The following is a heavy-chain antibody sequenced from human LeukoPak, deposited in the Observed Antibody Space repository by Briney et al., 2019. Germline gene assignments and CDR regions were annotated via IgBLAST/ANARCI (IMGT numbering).Heavy chain of an antibody. D-gene: IGHD3-9*01. Sequence: GGSLRLSCAASGFTFSTYAMSWVRQAPGKGLEWVSSISGSGGSIYYADSVQGRFTISRDNSKNTLYLQMHSLRAEDTAVYYCAKYRIYDILTGPSYFDYWGQGTLVTVSS. V-gene: IGHV3-23*01. CDR3: AKYRIYDILTGPSYFDY. J-gene: IGHJ4*02. CDR1: GFTFSTYA. CDR2: ISGSGGSI.